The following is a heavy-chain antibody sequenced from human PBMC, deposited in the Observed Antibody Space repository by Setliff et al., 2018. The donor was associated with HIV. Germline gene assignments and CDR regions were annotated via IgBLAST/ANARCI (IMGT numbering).Heavy chain of an antibody. Sequence: ASVKVSCKASGYTFINYGITWVRQAPGQGLEWMGWISAYNGNTNYAPRLLDRVTMTTDTSTSTAYMDLRSLRSDDTAVYYCARRGNYYASAFDYWGQGTLVTVSS. CDR3: ARRGNYYASAFDY. CDR2: ISAYNGNT. V-gene: IGHV1-18*01. CDR1: GYTFINYG. D-gene: IGHD3-10*01. J-gene: IGHJ4*02.